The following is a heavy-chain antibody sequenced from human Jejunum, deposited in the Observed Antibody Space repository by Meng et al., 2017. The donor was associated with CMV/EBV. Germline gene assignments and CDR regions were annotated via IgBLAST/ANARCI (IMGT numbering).Heavy chain of an antibody. D-gene: IGHD2-15*01. CDR2: ISYSATT. Sequence: SLTCTVAGDSVTTDGPFWSWIRQSPGKGLEWIGYISYSATTQYNPSFESRVSILLDTSNSQFSLKLTSVTVADTAVYFCARGYSSFDYWGQGTLVTVSS. CDR1: GDSVTTDGPF. J-gene: IGHJ4*02. CDR3: ARGYSSFDY. V-gene: IGHV4-61*08.